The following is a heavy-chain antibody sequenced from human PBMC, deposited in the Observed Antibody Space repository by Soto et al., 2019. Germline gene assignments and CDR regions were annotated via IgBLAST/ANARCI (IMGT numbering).Heavy chain of an antibody. CDR2: ISYDGSNK. CDR3: AKEFHSWNYFDY. V-gene: IGHV3-30*18. Sequence: LRLSCAAPGFTFSSSGMHWVRQAPGKGLEWVAVISYDGSNKFYADSVKGRFTISRDNFRNTLYLQMNSLRAEDTAVYYCAKEFHSWNYFDYWGQGTLVTSPQ. CDR1: GFTFSSSG. D-gene: IGHD1-20*01. J-gene: IGHJ4*02.